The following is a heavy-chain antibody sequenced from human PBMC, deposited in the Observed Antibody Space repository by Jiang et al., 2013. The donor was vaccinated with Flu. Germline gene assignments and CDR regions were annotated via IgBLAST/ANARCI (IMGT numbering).Heavy chain of an antibody. Sequence: LLKPSETLSLTCAVYGGSFSGYYWSWIRQPPGKGLEWIGEITHSGITNYNPSLKSRVTISVDTSKNQFSLKLGSVTAADPAVYYCARGRDIVEVPAASPTLFDYWGQGTLVTVSS. CDR3: ARGRDIVEVPAASPTLFDY. D-gene: IGHD2-2*01. CDR2: ITHSGIT. CDR1: GGSFSGYY. J-gene: IGHJ4*02. V-gene: IGHV4-34*01.